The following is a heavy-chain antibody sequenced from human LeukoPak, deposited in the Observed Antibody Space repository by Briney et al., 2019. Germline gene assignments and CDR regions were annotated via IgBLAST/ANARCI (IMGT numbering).Heavy chain of an antibody. V-gene: IGHV3-23*01. CDR3: AKASGSGTYYKSPFDY. Sequence: GGSLRPSCAASEFTFSTYAMSWVRQAPGKGLEWVSAISGSGGSTYYADSVKGRFTISRDNSKNTLYLQMNSLRAEDTAVYYCAKASGSGTYYKSPFDYWGQGTLVTVSS. J-gene: IGHJ4*02. CDR1: EFTFSTYA. D-gene: IGHD3-10*01. CDR2: ISGSGGST.